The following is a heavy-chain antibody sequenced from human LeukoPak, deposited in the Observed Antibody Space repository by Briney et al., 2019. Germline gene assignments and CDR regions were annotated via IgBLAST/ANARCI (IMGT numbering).Heavy chain of an antibody. CDR1: GGSFSGYY. D-gene: IGHD3-3*01. J-gene: IGHJ6*02. Sequence: SETLSLTCAVYGGSFSGYYWSWIRQPPGKGLEWIGEINHSGSTNYNPPLKSRVTISVDTSKNQFSLKLSSVTAADTAVYYCARVKGTARPFIFGMDVWGQGTTVTVSS. CDR2: INHSGST. V-gene: IGHV4-34*01. CDR3: ARVKGTARPFIFGMDV.